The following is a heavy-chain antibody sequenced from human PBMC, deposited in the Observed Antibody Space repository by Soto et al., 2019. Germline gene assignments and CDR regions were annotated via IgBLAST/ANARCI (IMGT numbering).Heavy chain of an antibody. CDR2: IWSDGNNR. D-gene: IGHD1-1*01. CDR3: VRGDNWNDEAADY. Sequence: QVQLVESGGGVVQPGRSLRLSCAASGFMFSNHGMHWVRQAPGKGLEWVAVIWSDGNNRYYADSVKGRFTISRDNSKNPSYVQMTSLRAEDTAVYYCVRGDNWNDEAADYWGQGTLVTVSS. J-gene: IGHJ4*02. CDR1: GFMFSNHG. V-gene: IGHV3-33*01.